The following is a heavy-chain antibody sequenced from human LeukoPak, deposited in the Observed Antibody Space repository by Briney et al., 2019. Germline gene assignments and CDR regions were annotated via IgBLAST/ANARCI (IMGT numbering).Heavy chain of an antibody. CDR2: ISSRGSST. CDR1: GFTFSTYS. J-gene: IGHJ4*02. Sequence: GGSLRLSCTASGFTFSTYSMNWVRQAPGKGLEWVSYISSRGSSTYYADSVKGRFTISRDNAKNSLYLQMNSLRAEDTAVYYCARVSPNTVTTLHFDYWGQGTLVTVSS. CDR3: ARVSPNTVTTLHFDY. V-gene: IGHV3-48*01. D-gene: IGHD4-17*01.